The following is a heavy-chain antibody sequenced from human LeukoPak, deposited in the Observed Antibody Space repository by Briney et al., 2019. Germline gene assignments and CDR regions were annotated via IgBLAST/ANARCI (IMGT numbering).Heavy chain of an antibody. Sequence: GGSLRLSCAASGFTFSSYWMSWVRQAPGKGLEWVANIKQDGSEKYYVDSVKGRFTISRDNAKNSLYLQMNSLRAEDTAVYYCARGSVRGYYGSGSYGSDYWGQGTLVTVSS. J-gene: IGHJ4*02. CDR2: IKQDGSEK. V-gene: IGHV3-7*01. CDR1: GFTFSSYW. D-gene: IGHD3-10*01. CDR3: ARGSVRGYYGSGSYGSDY.